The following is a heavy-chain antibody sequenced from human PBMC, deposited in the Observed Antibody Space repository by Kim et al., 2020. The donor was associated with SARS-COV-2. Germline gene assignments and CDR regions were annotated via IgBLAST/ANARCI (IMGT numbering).Heavy chain of an antibody. D-gene: IGHD4-17*01. J-gene: IGHJ4*02. CDR1: GFTFSSYA. Sequence: GGSLRLSCAASGFTFSSYAMHWVRQAPGKGLEYVSAISSNGGSTYYANSVKGRFTISRDNSKNTLYLQMGSLRAEDMAVYYCARDRGTMTTVTAYFDYWGQGTLVTVPS. CDR2: ISSNGGST. V-gene: IGHV3-64*01. CDR3: ARDRGTMTTVTAYFDY.